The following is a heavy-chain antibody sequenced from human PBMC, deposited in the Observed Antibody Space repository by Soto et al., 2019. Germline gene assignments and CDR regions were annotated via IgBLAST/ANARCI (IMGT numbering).Heavy chain of an antibody. CDR2: IYHGGGT. D-gene: IGHD3-9*01. CDR1: GGSISSGGYS. Sequence: QLQLQESGPGLVKPSQTLSLTCAVSGGSISSGGYSWSWIRLPPGKGLEWIGNIYHGGGTYYNPSLKSRVTISIDKSMIQFCLGLTSVTAADTAVYYCARSQWDYDVLTGRLWGAFDIWGPGTMVTVSS. J-gene: IGHJ3*02. V-gene: IGHV4-30-2*01. CDR3: ARSQWDYDVLTGRLWGAFDI.